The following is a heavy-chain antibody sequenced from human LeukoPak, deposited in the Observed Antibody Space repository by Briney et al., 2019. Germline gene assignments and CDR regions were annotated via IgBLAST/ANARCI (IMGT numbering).Heavy chain of an antibody. CDR2: ISYDGSNK. Sequence: GGSLRLSCAASGFTFSSYGMHWVRQAPGKGLEWVAVISYDGSNKYYADSVKGRFTTSRDNSKNTLYLQMNSLRAEDTAVYYCAKDRGFVPAALYYFDYWGQGTLVTVSS. J-gene: IGHJ4*02. V-gene: IGHV3-30*18. CDR3: AKDRGFVPAALYYFDY. D-gene: IGHD2-2*01. CDR1: GFTFSSYG.